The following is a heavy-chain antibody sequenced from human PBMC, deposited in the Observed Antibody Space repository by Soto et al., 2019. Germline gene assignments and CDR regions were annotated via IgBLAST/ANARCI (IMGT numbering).Heavy chain of an antibody. V-gene: IGHV4-30-2*06. CDR3: MATVTSEVGYYYGVDV. Sequence: TLSLTSGVSAGSISSTGYVWSWIRQSPGKDLKWIGYIYHSGRTSYNPSLKGRVTISVDRSKNQFSLKLNSLTAADTAVYYCMATVTSEVGYYYGVDVWGQGTTVTVSS. J-gene: IGHJ6*02. D-gene: IGHD1-26*01. CDR2: IYHSGRT. CDR1: AGSISSTGYV.